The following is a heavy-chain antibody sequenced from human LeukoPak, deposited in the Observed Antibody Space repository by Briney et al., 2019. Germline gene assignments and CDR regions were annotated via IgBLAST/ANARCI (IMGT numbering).Heavy chain of an antibody. CDR2: FSWDTTNI. Sequence: PGGSLRLSCAASGFTFDDYTMHWVRQAPGKGLEWVSSFSWDTTNIAYADSVQGRFTISRDNAKNSLYLQMNSLRAEDTALYYCIKDNRRPLWYGEGFDIWGQGTMVTVSS. CDR1: GFTFDDYT. V-gene: IGHV3-9*01. D-gene: IGHD3-10*01. J-gene: IGHJ3*02. CDR3: IKDNRRPLWYGEGFDI.